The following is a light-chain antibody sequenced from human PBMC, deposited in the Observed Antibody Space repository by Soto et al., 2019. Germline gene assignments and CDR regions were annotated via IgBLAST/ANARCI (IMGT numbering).Light chain of an antibody. CDR1: QDMSNY. V-gene: IGKV1-33*01. CDR2: DAS. CDR3: QQYDKT. Sequence: GDRVTITCQASQDMSNYLNWYQQTPGKAPHLLIFDASNSETGVPSRFSGSGSGTDFTFTISSLQPEDIATYYCQQYDKTFCQGTKLEIK. J-gene: IGKJ2*01.